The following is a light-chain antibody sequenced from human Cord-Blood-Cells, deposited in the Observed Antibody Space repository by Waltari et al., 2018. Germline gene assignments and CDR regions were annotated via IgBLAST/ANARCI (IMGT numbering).Light chain of an antibody. Sequence: SYALTQPPSVSVCSGQTASIPRSGDNLGDQPPCWYQQKPGQSPVLVIYQDSKRPSGIPGRFSGTYAGNTATLTISGTHAMDEADYYCQAWDSSTAVFGGGTKLTVL. V-gene: IGLV3-1*01. J-gene: IGLJ3*02. CDR2: QDS. CDR3: QAWDSSTAV. CDR1: NLGDQP.